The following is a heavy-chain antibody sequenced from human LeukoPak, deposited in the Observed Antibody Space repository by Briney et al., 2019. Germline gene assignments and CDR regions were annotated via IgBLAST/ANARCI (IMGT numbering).Heavy chain of an antibody. CDR3: AKDGPPTVTRGSFDY. Sequence: GRSLRLSCAASGFTFSSYGMHWVRQAPGKGLEWVALISSDGSNNYYANSVKVRFTISRDNSKNTLYLRMNSLRAEDTAVYYCAKDGPPTVTRGSFDYWGQGTLVTVSS. J-gene: IGHJ4*02. D-gene: IGHD4-11*01. CDR2: ISSDGSNN. V-gene: IGHV3-30*18. CDR1: GFTFSSYG.